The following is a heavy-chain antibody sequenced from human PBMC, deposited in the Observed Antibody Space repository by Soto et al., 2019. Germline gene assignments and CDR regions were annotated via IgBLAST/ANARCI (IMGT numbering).Heavy chain of an antibody. CDR3: ARGPGYSSGWYRIGSYYYYYMDV. D-gene: IGHD6-19*01. CDR1: GYTFTSYD. J-gene: IGHJ6*03. Sequence: ASVKVSCKASGYTFTSYDINWVRQATGQGLEWMGWMNPNSGNTGYAHKFQGRVTMTRNTSISTAYMELSSLRSEDTAVYYCARGPGYSSGWYRIGSYYYYYMDVWGKGTTVTVSS. V-gene: IGHV1-8*01. CDR2: MNPNSGNT.